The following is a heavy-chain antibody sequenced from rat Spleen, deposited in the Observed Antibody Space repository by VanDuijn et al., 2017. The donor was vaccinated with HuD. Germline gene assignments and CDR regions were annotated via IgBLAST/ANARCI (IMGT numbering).Heavy chain of an antibody. CDR3: AIRDNNYGY. CDR2: ISYDGSST. CDR1: GFTFSDYG. D-gene: IGHD1-10*01. J-gene: IGHJ2*01. Sequence: EVKLVESGGGLVQPGRSLKLSCAASGFTFSDYGVAWVRQALTKGLEWVATISYDGSSTNYRDSVKGRFTISRDNAKSILYLQMDSLRSEDTATYYCAIRDNNYGYWGQGVMVTVSS. V-gene: IGHV5-29*01.